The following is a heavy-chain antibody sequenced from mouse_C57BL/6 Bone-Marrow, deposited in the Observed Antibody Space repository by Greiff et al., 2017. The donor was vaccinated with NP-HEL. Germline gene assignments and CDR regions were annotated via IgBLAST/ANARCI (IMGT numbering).Heavy chain of an antibody. CDR1: GYTFTSYW. J-gene: IGHJ2*01. CDR3: TREASYDGSSYGY. D-gene: IGHD1-1*01. CDR2: IYPGNSDT. V-gene: IGHV1-5*01. Sequence: EVQLQESGTVLARPGASVKMSCKTSGYTFTSYWMHWVKQRPGQGLEWIGAIYPGNSDTSYNQKFKGKAKLTAVTSASTAYMELSSLTNEDSAVYYCTREASYDGSSYGYWGQGTTLTVSS.